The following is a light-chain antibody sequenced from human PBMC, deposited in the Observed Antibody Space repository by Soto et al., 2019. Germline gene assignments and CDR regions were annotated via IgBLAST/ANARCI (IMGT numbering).Light chain of an antibody. V-gene: IGKV1-5*03. CDR3: QQYESYRT. CDR2: GAA. J-gene: IGKJ1*01. CDR1: QSIGRW. Sequence: DLQMTQSPSTLSAYVGDRVTITCRASQSIGRWLAWYQQKPGKAPKLLMFGAASLESGVPSRFRGSGSGTEFTLTITRLQPDDFAIYYCQQYESYRTFGPGSKVEIK.